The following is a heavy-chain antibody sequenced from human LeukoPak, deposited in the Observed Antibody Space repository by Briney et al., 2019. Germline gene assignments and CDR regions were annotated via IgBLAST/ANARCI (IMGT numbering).Heavy chain of an antibody. J-gene: IGHJ4*02. V-gene: IGHV3-30-3*01. CDR2: ISYDGSNK. Sequence: GGSLRLSCAASGFTFSSYAMHWVRQAPGKGLEWVAVISYDGSNKYYADSVKGRFTISRDNSKNTLYLQMNSLRAEDTAVYYCARASKVVVTAIPYWGQGTLVTVSS. CDR3: ARASKVVVTAIPY. D-gene: IGHD2-21*02. CDR1: GFTFSSYA.